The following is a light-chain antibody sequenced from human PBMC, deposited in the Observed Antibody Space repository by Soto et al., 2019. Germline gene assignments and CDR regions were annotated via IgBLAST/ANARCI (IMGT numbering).Light chain of an antibody. CDR2: EVS. J-gene: IGLJ3*02. Sequence: QSALTQPASVSGSPGQSITISCTGTSRDIGNYNYVSWYQQLPGKAPKLVIYEVSNWPSGISDRFSGSKSGQTASLTISGLQTEDEADYFCGSYRSSNTLVVFGGGTKVTVL. CDR1: SRDIGNYNY. V-gene: IGLV2-14*01. CDR3: GSYRSSNTLVV.